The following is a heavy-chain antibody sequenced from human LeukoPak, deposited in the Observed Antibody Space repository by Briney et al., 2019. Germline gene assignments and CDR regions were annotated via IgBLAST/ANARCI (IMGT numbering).Heavy chain of an antibody. Sequence: GASVKVSCKASGYTFTGYYMHWVRQAPGQGLEWMGWINPNSGGTNYAQKFQGRVTMTRDTSISTAYMELSRLRSDDTAVYYCAKDRGSSGWIFDYWGQGTLVTVSS. CDR1: GYTFTGYY. V-gene: IGHV1-2*02. D-gene: IGHD6-19*01. J-gene: IGHJ4*02. CDR2: INPNSGGT. CDR3: AKDRGSSGWIFDY.